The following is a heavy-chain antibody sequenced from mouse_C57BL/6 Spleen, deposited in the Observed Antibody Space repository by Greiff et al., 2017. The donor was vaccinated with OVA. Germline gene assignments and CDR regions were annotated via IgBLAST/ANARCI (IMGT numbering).Heavy chain of an antibody. CDR3: ARDYDYVHAMDY. CDR1: GYSFTGYF. Sequence: EVKLQESGPELVKPGDSVKISCKASGYSFTGYFMNWVMQSHGKSLEWIGRINPYNGDTFYNQKFKGKATLTVDKSSSTAHMELRSLTSEDSAVYYCARDYDYVHAMDYWGQGTSVTVSS. J-gene: IGHJ4*01. D-gene: IGHD2-4*01. V-gene: IGHV1-20*01. CDR2: INPYNGDT.